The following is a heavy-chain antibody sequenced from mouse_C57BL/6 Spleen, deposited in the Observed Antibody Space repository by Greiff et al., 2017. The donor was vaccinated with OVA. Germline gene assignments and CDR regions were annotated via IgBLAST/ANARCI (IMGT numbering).Heavy chain of an antibody. J-gene: IGHJ2*01. CDR2: ISSGGSYT. V-gene: IGHV5-6*01. CDR1: GFTFSSYG. CDR3: ASGPAYFDD. Sequence: EVMLVESGGDLVKPGGSLKLSCAASGFTFSSYGMSWVRQTPDKRLEWVATISSGGSYTYYPDSVKGRFTISRDNAKNTLYLQMSSLKSEDTAMYYCASGPAYFDDWGQGTTLTVSS.